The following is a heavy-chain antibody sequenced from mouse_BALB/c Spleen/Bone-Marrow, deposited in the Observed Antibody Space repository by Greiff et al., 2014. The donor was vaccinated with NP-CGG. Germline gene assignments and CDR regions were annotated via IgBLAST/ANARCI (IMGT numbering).Heavy chain of an antibody. CDR2: IYPGDGDT. CDR1: GYAFSSSW. CDR3: ARWDYGSSPNY. D-gene: IGHD1-1*01. V-gene: IGHV1-82*01. Sequence: VKLMESGPELVKPGASVKISCKASGYAFSSSWMNWVKQRPGQGLEWIGRIYPGDGDTNYNGKFKGKDTLTADKSSSTAYMQLSSLTSVDSAVYFCARWDYGSSPNYWGQGTTLTVSS. J-gene: IGHJ2*01.